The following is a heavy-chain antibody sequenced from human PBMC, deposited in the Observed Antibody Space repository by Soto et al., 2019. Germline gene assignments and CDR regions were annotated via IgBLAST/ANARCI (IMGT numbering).Heavy chain of an antibody. CDR3: AKGSIEYSASVDN. CDR1: GFSFSSYA. Sequence: EVQLLESGGGLVQPGGSLRLSCAASGFSFSSYAMVWVRPDPGKGLEWVSVISARGGSSYFADSVKGRFTISRDNSKNVLSLEMNSLRAEDTAIYFCAKGSIEYSASVDNWGQGTLVLVSS. CDR2: ISARGGSS. J-gene: IGHJ4*02. D-gene: IGHD5-12*01. V-gene: IGHV3-23*01.